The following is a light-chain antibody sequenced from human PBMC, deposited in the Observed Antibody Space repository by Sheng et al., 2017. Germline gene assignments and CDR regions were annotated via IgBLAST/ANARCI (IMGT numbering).Light chain of an antibody. J-gene: IGLJ1*01. Sequence: QSALTQPASVSGSPGQSITISCTGTSSDVGTYNLVSWYQQHPGKAPKLIISEVSKRPSGVSNRFSGSKSGNTASLTISGLQAEDEADYYCCSYAHMSTYVFGSGTKVTVL. V-gene: IGLV2-23*02. CDR3: CSYAHMSTYV. CDR1: SSDVGTYNL. CDR2: EVS.